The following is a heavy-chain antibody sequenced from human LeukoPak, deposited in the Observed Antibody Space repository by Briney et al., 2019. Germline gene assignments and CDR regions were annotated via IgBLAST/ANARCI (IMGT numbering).Heavy chain of an antibody. CDR2: ISATGGDT. V-gene: IGHV3-23*01. Sequence: GGSLRLSCAASGFTFSTYAFSWVRQAPGKGLEWVSGISATGGDTYYADSVKGRFTISRDNSRNTVSLQMNSLRVDDTATYYCAKDVRRCNGACTWGQGTLVTVSS. J-gene: IGHJ5*02. CDR3: AKDVRRCNGACT. CDR1: GFTFSTYA. D-gene: IGHD2-8*01.